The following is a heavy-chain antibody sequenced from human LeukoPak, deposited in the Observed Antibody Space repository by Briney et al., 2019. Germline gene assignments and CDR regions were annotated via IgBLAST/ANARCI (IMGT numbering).Heavy chain of an antibody. CDR2: ISAYNGNT. V-gene: IGHV1-18*01. D-gene: IGHD3-16*01. CDR3: ARGQWAMLWQGAFDI. CDR1: GYTFTSYG. J-gene: IGHJ3*02. Sequence: ASVKVSCKASGYTFTSYGISWVRQAPGQGLEWMGWISAYNGNTNYAQKLQGRVTMTTDTSTSTAYMELRSLRSDDTAVYYCARGQWAMLWQGAFDIWGQGTMVTVSS.